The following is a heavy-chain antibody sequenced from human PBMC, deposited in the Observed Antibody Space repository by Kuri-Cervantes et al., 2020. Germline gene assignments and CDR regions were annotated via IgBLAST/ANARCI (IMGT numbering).Heavy chain of an antibody. Sequence: GESLNISCAASGFTFDDYAMHWVRQAPGKGLEWVSGISWNSGSIGYADSVKGRFTISRDNAKNSLYLQMNSLRAEDTALYYCATGYCSSTSCNVDYWGQGTLVTVSS. CDR3: ATGYCSSTSCNVDY. V-gene: IGHV3-9*01. CDR2: ISWNSGSI. J-gene: IGHJ4*02. D-gene: IGHD2-2*01. CDR1: GFTFDDYA.